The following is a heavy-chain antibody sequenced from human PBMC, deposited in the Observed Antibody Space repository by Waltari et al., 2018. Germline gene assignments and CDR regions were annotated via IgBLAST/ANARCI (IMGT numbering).Heavy chain of an antibody. D-gene: IGHD3-16*01. CDR2: TYFRSRWYN. Sequence: QVQLQQSGPGLVKPSQTLSLTCAISGDSVSSQPAAWTWIRQPPSRGLAWLGRTYFRSRWYNNYAVSVKSRITINQDTSKNQFSLQLSSVTPEDTAVYYCARDPPDGYTYFDYWGQGTLVTVSS. V-gene: IGHV6-1*01. J-gene: IGHJ4*02. CDR3: ARDPPDGYTYFDY. CDR1: GDSVSSQPAA.